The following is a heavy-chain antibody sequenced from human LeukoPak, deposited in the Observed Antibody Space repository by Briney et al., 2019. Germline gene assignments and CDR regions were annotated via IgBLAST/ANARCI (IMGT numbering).Heavy chain of an antibody. V-gene: IGHV3-33*01. J-gene: IGHJ4*02. CDR1: GYNFSSFD. CDR3: AREQQWLGPLDY. D-gene: IGHD6-19*01. CDR2: IYSDGSNE. Sequence: GGSLRLSCAASGYNFSSFDLHWVRQAPGKGLEWVAIIYSDGSNEYYADYVKGRFTISSDNSKNTLSLQMNSLRAEDTAVYHCAREQQWLGPLDYWGQGTLVTVSS.